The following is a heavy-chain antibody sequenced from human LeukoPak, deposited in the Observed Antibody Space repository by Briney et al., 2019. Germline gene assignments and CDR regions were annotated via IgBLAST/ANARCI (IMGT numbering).Heavy chain of an antibody. CDR2: ISGRGGTT. Sequence: PGGSLRLSCAASGFTFGYYGMSWVRQAPGKGLEWVSVISGRGGTTYYADSVKGRFTISRDKSKNTLYLQMNSLRAEDTAVYYCAREAASSTYYYYGMDVWGQGTTVTVSS. CDR3: AREAASSTYYYYGMDV. J-gene: IGHJ6*02. CDR1: GFTFGYYG. V-gene: IGHV3-23*01. D-gene: IGHD2-15*01.